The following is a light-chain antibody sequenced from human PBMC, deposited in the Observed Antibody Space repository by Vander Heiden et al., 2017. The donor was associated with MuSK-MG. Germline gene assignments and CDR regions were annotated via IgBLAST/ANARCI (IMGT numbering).Light chain of an antibody. CDR2: DAS. CDR3: QQAYRAPDT. V-gene: IGKV1-39*01. CDR1: QTISGY. Sequence: DIQMTKSPSSLSASVGDRVTITCRSSQTISGYLNWYQQKPGKAPKLLIYDASSLQSGVPSRFSGSGSGTDFSLTISDLQPEDFASYYCQQAYRAPDTFGQGTNLEIK. J-gene: IGKJ2*01.